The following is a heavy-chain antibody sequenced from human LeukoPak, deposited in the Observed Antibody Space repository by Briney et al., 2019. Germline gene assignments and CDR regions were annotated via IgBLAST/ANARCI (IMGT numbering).Heavy chain of an antibody. J-gene: IGHJ2*01. CDR1: VGSISTYY. CDR3: VRRGSSSYWYFDL. V-gene: IGHV4-59*08. Sequence: SETLSLTCTVSVGSISTYYWSWIRQPPGEGLEWIGNIDYSGNTNYNPSLKSRVTISVDTSKNQFSLKLTTVTAADTAVYFCVRRGSSSYWYFDLWGRGTLVTVSS. CDR2: IDYSGNT. D-gene: IGHD6-13*01.